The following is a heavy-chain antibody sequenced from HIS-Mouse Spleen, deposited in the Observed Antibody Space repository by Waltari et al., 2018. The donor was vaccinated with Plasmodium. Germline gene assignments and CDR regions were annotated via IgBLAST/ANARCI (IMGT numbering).Heavy chain of an antibody. D-gene: IGHD3-3*01. Sequence: QVQLQQWGAGLLKPSVTLSLTCAVYGGSFSGYYWSWIRQPPGKGLEWSGEINHSGSTNYNPSLKSRVTISVDPSKNQFSLQLSSVTAADTALYYCARVTSSGVYWYFDLWGRGTLVTVSS. V-gene: IGHV4-34*01. J-gene: IGHJ2*01. CDR3: ARVTSSGVYWYFDL. CDR2: INHSGST. CDR1: GGSFSGYY.